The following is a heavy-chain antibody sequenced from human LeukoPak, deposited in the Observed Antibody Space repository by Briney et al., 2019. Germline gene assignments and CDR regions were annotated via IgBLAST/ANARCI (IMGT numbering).Heavy chain of an antibody. CDR2: IWYDGSKK. V-gene: IGHV3-33*06. D-gene: IGHD3-22*01. CDR1: GFTFRSYG. CDR3: AKDANYYDSSGYTLNIDY. Sequence: GRSLRLSCAASGFTFRSYGMHWVRQAPGKGLEWVAGIWYDGSKKYYADSVKGRFTISRDNSKNTLYLQMNSLRAEDTAVYYCAKDANYYDSSGYTLNIDYWGQGTLVTVSS. J-gene: IGHJ4*02.